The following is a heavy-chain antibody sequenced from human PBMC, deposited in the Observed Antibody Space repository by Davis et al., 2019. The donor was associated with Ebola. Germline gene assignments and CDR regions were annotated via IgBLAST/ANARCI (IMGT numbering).Heavy chain of an antibody. CDR2: VYYNGNT. D-gene: IGHD6-6*01. J-gene: IGHJ4*02. Sequence: SETLSLTCAVYGGSFSGYYWSWIRQTPGKGLEWIGSVYYNGNTYNPSLRSRVTILMDTSKNQFSLTLDSVTAADTAVYYCARDGVLRAGRPTTLDYWGQGTLVTVSS. CDR3: ARDGVLRAGRPTTLDY. V-gene: IGHV4-34*01. CDR1: GGSFSGYY.